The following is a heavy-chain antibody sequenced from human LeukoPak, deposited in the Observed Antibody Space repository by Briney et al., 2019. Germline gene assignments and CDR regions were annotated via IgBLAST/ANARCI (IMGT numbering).Heavy chain of an antibody. Sequence: SVKVSCKASGGTFSSYAISWVRQAPGQGLEWMGRIIPILGIANYAQKFQGRVTVTADKSTSTAYMELSSLRSEDTAVYYCARDLDTWSPGNYGMDVWGQGTTVTVSS. CDR3: ARDLDTWSPGNYGMDV. CDR2: IIPILGIA. CDR1: GGTFSSYA. D-gene: IGHD3/OR15-3a*01. V-gene: IGHV1-69*04. J-gene: IGHJ6*02.